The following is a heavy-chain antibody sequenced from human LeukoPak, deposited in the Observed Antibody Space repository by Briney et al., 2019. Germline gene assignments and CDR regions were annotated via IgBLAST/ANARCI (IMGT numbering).Heavy chain of an antibody. CDR3: VRYKREAEDCTSTVCNSWFDP. CDR1: AGSSRSSNW. V-gene: IGHV4-4*02. CDR2: FYQSGST. Sequence: SETLSLTCAVSAGSSRSSNWWGWVRQPPGKWLEWIGEFYQSGSTNYNPSLKSRVTISMDKSKNQFSLKLTSVTAADTAVYYCVRYKREAEDCTSTVCNSWFDPWGQGTLVTVSS. J-gene: IGHJ5*02. D-gene: IGHD2/OR15-2a*01.